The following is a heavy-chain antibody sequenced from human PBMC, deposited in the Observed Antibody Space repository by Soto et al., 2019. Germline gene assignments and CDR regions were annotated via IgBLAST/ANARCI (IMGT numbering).Heavy chain of an antibody. J-gene: IGHJ4*02. V-gene: IGHV4-39*01. D-gene: IGHD4-17*01. CDR3: ARPPYRAAHYGDFEFDY. CDR1: GGSISSSSYY. CDR2: IHYSGST. Sequence: QLQLQESGPGLVKPSETLSLTCTVSGGSISSSSYYWGWIRQPPGKGLEWIGSIHYSGSTYSGSTFYNPSLKSRVTISVDTSKNQFSLKLSSVTAADTAVYYCARPPYRAAHYGDFEFDYWGQGTLVTVSS.